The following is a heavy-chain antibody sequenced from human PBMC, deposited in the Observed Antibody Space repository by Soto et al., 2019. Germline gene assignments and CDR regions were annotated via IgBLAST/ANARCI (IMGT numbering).Heavy chain of an antibody. Sequence: EVQLVQSGAEVKKPGESLRISCKGSGYSFTSYWISWVRQMPGKGLEWMGRIDPSDSYTNYSPSFQGHVTISADKSISTAYLQWSSLKASDTAMYYCARQSEPGIAVAGISSGDYWGQGTLVTVSS. CDR1: GYSFTSYW. D-gene: IGHD6-19*01. CDR3: ARQSEPGIAVAGISSGDY. V-gene: IGHV5-10-1*03. J-gene: IGHJ4*02. CDR2: IDPSDSYT.